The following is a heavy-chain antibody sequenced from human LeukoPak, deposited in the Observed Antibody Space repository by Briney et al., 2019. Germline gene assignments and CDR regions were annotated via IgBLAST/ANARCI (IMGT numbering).Heavy chain of an antibody. CDR3: ARDFGSWYAFDI. J-gene: IGHJ3*02. CDR1: GGSISSSSYY. Sequence: SETLSLTCTVSGGSISSSSYYWGWLRQPPGTGLEWIGSIYYSGSTYYNPSLKSRVTISVDTSKNQFSLKLSSVTAADTAVYYCARDFGSWYAFDIWGQGTMVTVSS. D-gene: IGHD6-13*01. CDR2: IYYSGST. V-gene: IGHV4-39*07.